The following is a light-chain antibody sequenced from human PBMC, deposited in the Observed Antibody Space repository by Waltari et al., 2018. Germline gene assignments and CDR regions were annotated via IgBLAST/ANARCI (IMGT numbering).Light chain of an antibody. CDR1: SPNIGRNF. J-gene: IGLJ1*01. CDR3: AAWDDSLTGFV. V-gene: IGLV1-47*01. Sequence: QSVLTQPPSASGTPGPRVPISCSGRSPNIGRNFVSWYQQLPGTAPKLLIYRNAMRPSGVPDRFSGSKSDTSASLAISDLRSEDEADYYCAAWDDSLTGFVFGTGTEVTAL. CDR2: RNA.